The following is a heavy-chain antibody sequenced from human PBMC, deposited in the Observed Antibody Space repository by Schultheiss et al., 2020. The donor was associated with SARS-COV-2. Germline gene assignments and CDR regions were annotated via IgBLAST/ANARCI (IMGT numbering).Heavy chain of an antibody. CDR3: ARDGEVATITRR. CDR1: GGSISSGDYY. Sequence: SETLSLTCTVSGGSISSGDYYWSWIRQHPGKGLEWIGYIYYSGSTYYNPSLKSRVTISVDTSKNQFSLKLSSVTAADTAVYYCARDGEVATITRRWGQGTLVTVSS. V-gene: IGHV4-30-4*08. J-gene: IGHJ4*02. CDR2: IYYSGST. D-gene: IGHD5-12*01.